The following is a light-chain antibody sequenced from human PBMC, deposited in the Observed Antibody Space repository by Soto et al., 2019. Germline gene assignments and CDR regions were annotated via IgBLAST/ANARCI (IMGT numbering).Light chain of an antibody. CDR1: SSDVGGYNY. V-gene: IGLV2-14*01. Sequence: QSALTQPASVSGSPGQSITISCAGTSSDVGGYNYVSWYQQHPGKAPKLLLYEVSNRPSWVSDRFSGSKSGNTASLTVSGCQAEDEADYYCSSYAGSSNAFGTGTKLNVL. CDR2: EVS. CDR3: SSYAGSSNA. J-gene: IGLJ1*01.